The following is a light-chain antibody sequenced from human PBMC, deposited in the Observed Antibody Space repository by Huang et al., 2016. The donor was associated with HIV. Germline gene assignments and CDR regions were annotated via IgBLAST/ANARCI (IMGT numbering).Light chain of an antibody. CDR2: DTT. CDR3: QQWSNWGLT. CDR1: QSFRSY. J-gene: IGKJ4*01. Sequence: EIVLTQSLHTLSLSPGERATLSRRASQSFRSYLAWYQQKPGQAPRLLIHDTTNRATGIPARFSGSGSGTDFTLTISSLEPEDFAVYYCQQWSNWGLTFGGGTKVDIK. V-gene: IGKV3-11*01.